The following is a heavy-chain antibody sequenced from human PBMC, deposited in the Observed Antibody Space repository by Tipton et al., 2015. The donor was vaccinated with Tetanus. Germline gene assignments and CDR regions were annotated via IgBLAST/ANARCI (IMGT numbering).Heavy chain of an antibody. V-gene: IGHV4-39*07. CDR2: IYYSGST. D-gene: IGHD2-2*01. CDR1: GGSISGSSYY. J-gene: IGHJ3*01. CDR3: ARRSYCSSSRCFDAFDL. Sequence: TLSLTCSVSGGSISGSSYYWSWIRQPPGKALEWIGSIYYSGSTFHHPSLQSRVTISVDTSKNQFSLRLSSVTAADTAVYYCARRSYCSSSRCFDAFDLWGRGTMVTVSS.